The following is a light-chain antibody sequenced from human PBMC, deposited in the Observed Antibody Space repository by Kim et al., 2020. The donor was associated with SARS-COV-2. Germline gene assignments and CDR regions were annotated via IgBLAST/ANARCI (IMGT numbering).Light chain of an antibody. V-gene: IGKV2-28*01. J-gene: IGKJ5*01. CDR2: LGS. Sequence: DIVMTQSPLSLPVTPGEPASISCRSSQSLRHSNGYNYLDWFLQKPGQSPQLLIYLGSTRASGVPDRFNGSGSGTDFTLKISRVEAEDVGVYYCMQALQTPSITFGQGTRLEIK. CDR1: QSLRHSNGYNY. CDR3: MQALQTPSIT.